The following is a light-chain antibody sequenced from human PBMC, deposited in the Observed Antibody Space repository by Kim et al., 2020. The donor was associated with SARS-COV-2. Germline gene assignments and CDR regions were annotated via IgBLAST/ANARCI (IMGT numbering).Light chain of an antibody. CDR3: CSYAGTYTHYV. J-gene: IGLJ1*01. V-gene: IGLV2-11*01. CDR2: DVT. CDR1: SSDVGGYNY. Sequence: QSVTISCTGTSSDVGGYNYVSWYQHHPGKAPKLMIYDVTTRPSGVPDRFSGSKSGNTASLTISGLQAEDEADYHCCSYAGTYTHYVFGTGTKVTVL.